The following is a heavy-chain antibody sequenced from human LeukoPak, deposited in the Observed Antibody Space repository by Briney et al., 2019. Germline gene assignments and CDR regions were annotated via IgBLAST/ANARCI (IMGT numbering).Heavy chain of an antibody. J-gene: IGHJ4*02. D-gene: IGHD6-19*01. CDR3: ARTTSGYSSGWARDY. Sequence: GGSLRLSCAASGFTFSSYWMHWVRQAPGKGLVWVSRINSDESSRSYADSVKGRFTISRDNAKNTLYLQMNSLRAEDTAVYYCARTTSGYSSGWARDYWGQGTLVTVSS. V-gene: IGHV3-74*01. CDR1: GFTFSSYW. CDR2: INSDESSR.